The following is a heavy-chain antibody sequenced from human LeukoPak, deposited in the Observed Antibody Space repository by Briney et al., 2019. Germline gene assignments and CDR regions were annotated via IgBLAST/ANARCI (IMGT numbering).Heavy chain of an antibody. J-gene: IGHJ4*02. D-gene: IGHD1-26*01. V-gene: IGHV3-48*04. CDR2: ISSSSSTI. CDR3: VRDRGTYRPIDY. Sequence: GALPLSFAASGFTFSTYSMNWVRQAPGKGLGWVSYISSSSSTIYYADSVKGRFTISRDNAKNSLYLQMNSLRAEDTAIYYCVRDRGTYRPIDYWGQGTLVTVSS. CDR1: GFTFSTYS.